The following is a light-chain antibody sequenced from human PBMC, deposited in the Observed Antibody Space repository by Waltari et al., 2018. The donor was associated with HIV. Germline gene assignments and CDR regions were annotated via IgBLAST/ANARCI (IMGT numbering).Light chain of an antibody. CDR1: SPNIGAGYD. CDR3: QTYDSSLSGPV. V-gene: IGLV1-40*01. J-gene: IGLJ2*01. CDR2: ASY. Sequence: QSVLTQPPSVSGAPGQRVTISCTGRSPNIGAGYDIHWYQQLPGTAPKLLIYASYNRPSGVPDRFSGSKSGTSASLAITGLQAEDEADYYCQTYDSSLSGPVFGGGTKLTVL.